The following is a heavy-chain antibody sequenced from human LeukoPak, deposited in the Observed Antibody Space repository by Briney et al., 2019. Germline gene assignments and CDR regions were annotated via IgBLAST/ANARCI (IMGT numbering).Heavy chain of an antibody. CDR3: ASVLGY. Sequence: GGSLRLSCAASGFTFSSYGMHWVRQAPGKGLEWVAVISYDGSNKYYADSVKGRFTISRDNSKNTLYLQMNSLKPEDTAVYYCASVLGYWGQGTLVTVSS. CDR2: ISYDGSNK. V-gene: IGHV3-30*03. J-gene: IGHJ4*02. CDR1: GFTFSSYG.